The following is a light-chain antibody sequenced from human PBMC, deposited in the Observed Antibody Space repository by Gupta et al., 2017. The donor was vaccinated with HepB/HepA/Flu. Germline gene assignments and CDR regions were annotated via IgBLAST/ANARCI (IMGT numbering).Light chain of an antibody. CDR2: TTD. CDR3: LLPFRGAWI. CDR1: TGAVTRGFY. V-gene: IGLV7-43*01. Sequence: QTVLPPEPSLTVSPGGTVTLTCASNTGAVTRGFYPSWFQQKPGQSPRPLIYTTDNKHSWTPARFSGSLLGDKAALTFSGALPEDEAEYYCLLPFRGAWIFGGGTKLTVL. J-gene: IGLJ2*01.